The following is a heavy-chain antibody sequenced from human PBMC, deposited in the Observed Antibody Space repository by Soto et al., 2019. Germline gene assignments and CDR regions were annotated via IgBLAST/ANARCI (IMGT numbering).Heavy chain of an antibody. CDR1: GDSVSSNSAA. CDR3: ARDLGIVVVPAAILEYYYYGMDV. Sequence: PSQTLSLTCAISGDSVSSNSAAWNWIRQSPSRGLEWLGRTYYRSKWYNDYAVSVKSRITINPDTSKNQFSLQLSSVTPEDTAVYYCARDLGIVVVPAAILEYYYYGMDVWGQGTTVTVSS. CDR2: TYYRSKWYN. V-gene: IGHV6-1*01. J-gene: IGHJ6*02. D-gene: IGHD2-2*02.